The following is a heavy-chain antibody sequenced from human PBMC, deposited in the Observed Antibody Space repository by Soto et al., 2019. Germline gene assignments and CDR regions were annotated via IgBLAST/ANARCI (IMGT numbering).Heavy chain of an antibody. CDR3: ARDRFFLYLSSGWPFDY. J-gene: IGHJ4*02. D-gene: IGHD6-19*01. CDR2: LSAYNGNT. Sequence: QVQLVQSGAEVKKPGASVKVSCKASGYTFTSYGISWVRQAPGQGLEWMGWLSAYNGNTNYAQKLQGRVTMTTDTSTSKGNMDLRSLRSDDTLVYYCARDRFFLYLSSGWPFDYLGQGTLVTVSS. V-gene: IGHV1-18*01. CDR1: GYTFTSYG.